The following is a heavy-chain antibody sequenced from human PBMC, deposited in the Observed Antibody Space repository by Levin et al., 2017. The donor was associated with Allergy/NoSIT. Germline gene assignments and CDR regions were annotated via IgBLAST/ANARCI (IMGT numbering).Heavy chain of an antibody. J-gene: IGHJ4*02. CDR3: ARGDWKYSTGHDF. D-gene: IGHD2-8*02. V-gene: IGHV1-18*01. CDR2: ISPFNGNT. Sequence: ASVKVSCKTSGYSFTAYGLSWMRQAPGQGLEWMGWISPFNGNTNPAQKFQDRVIMTIDTSTNTAHMALRGLRSDDTAVYYGARGDWKYSTGHDFWGQGTLVTVST. CDR1: GYSFTAYG.